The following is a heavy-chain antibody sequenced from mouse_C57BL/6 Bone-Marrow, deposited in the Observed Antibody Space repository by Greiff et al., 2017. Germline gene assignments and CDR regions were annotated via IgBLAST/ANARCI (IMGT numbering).Heavy chain of an antibody. CDR3: ARRFLYAMDY. Sequence: QVQLQQPGAELVKPGASVKMSCKASGCTFTSYWITWVKQRPGQGLEWIGHIYPGSGSTNYNEKFKSKATLTVDTSSSTAYMQLSSLTSEDSAVXYCARRFLYAMDYWGQGTSVTVSA. CDR2: IYPGSGST. V-gene: IGHV1-55*01. CDR1: GCTFTSYW. J-gene: IGHJ4*01.